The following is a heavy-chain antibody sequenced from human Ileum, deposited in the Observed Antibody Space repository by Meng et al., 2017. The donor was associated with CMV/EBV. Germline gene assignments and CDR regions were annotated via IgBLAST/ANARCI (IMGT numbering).Heavy chain of an antibody. CDR3: ARGVHSGAYLIDF. V-gene: IGHV1-3*01. J-gene: IGHJ4*02. D-gene: IGHD1-26*01. Sequence: KASGYTCTSHAMHWVRQAPGQRLEWMGWMNAGNGNTEYSQKFQGRVTITRDTSASTAFMEVSTLRSEDTAVYYCARGVHSGAYLIDFWGQGTLVTVSS. CDR2: MNAGNGNT. CDR1: GYTCTSHA.